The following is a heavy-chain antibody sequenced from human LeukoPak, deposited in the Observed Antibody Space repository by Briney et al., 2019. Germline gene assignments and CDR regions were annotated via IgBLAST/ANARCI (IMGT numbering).Heavy chain of an antibody. CDR2: INWNGGRT. D-gene: IGHD6-19*01. Sequence: GGSLRLSCAASGFTFDDYGMTWVRQAPGKGLEWVSGINWNGGRTGYADSVKGRFTISRDNAKNSLYLQMNSLRAEDTALYYCAREGVKRAVAGTCFDPWGQGTLVTVSS. J-gene: IGHJ5*02. CDR3: AREGVKRAVAGTCFDP. V-gene: IGHV3-20*04. CDR1: GFTFDDYG.